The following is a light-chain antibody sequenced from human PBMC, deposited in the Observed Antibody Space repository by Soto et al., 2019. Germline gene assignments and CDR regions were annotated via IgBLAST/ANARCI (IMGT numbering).Light chain of an antibody. Sequence: QSVLTQPPSASGTPGQRGTVSCSGRRSNVGTNLVNWYQQLPGTAPKLLIYAHIQRPSGVPDRFSGSTSGTSASLAISGLQSEDEADYYCAVWDDGLNGYVFGTGTKV. J-gene: IGLJ1*01. V-gene: IGLV1-44*01. CDR1: RSNVGTNL. CDR2: AHI. CDR3: AVWDDGLNGYV.